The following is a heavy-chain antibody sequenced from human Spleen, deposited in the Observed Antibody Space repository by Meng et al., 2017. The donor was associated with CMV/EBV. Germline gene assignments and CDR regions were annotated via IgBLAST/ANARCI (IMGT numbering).Heavy chain of an antibody. V-gene: IGHV3-20*04. CDR1: GFTFDDYG. D-gene: IGHD2-2*01. J-gene: IGHJ4*02. CDR3: ARHCTGTSCSRSFDH. Sequence: GESLKISCAASGFTFDDYGMIWVRQAPGRGLEWVSGINWNGDYTGYADSVKGRFTISRDNAKNSLYLQMNSLRGDDTAVYYCARHCTGTSCSRSFDHWGQGTLVTVSS. CDR2: INWNGDYT.